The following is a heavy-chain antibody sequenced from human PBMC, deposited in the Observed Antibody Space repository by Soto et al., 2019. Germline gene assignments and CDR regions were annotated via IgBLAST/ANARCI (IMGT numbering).Heavy chain of an antibody. CDR1: GFTFSSYA. D-gene: IGHD6-6*01. J-gene: IGHJ1*01. V-gene: IGHV3-30-3*01. CDR2: ISYDGSNK. CDR3: ARSSEYSSSSAHSQH. Sequence: GGSLRLSCAASGFTFSSYAMHWVRQAPGKGLEWVAVISYDGSNKYYADSVKGRFTISRDNSKSTLYLQMNSLRAEDTAVYYCARSSEYSSSSAHSQHWGQGTLVTVSS.